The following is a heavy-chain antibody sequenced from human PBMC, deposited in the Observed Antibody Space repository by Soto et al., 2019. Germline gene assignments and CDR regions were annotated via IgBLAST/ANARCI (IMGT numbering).Heavy chain of an antibody. CDR3: ARAIDSDYYYYMDV. V-gene: IGHV3-7*01. CDR2: IKQDGNEK. Sequence: GGSLRLSCAASGFTFSSYWMSWVRQAPGKGLEWVANIKQDGNEKYYVDSVKGRFTISRDNAKNSLYLQMNSLRAEDTAVYYCARAIDSDYYYYMDVWGKGTTVTVSS. J-gene: IGHJ6*03. D-gene: IGHD2-21*01. CDR1: GFTFSSYW.